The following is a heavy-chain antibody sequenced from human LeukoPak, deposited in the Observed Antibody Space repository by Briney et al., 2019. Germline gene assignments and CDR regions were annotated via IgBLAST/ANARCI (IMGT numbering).Heavy chain of an antibody. CDR1: GFTFSSYA. CDR3: GRSRRINASLYYYMDV. CDR2: IRSTGDST. V-gene: IGHV3-23*01. J-gene: IGHJ6*03. D-gene: IGHD2-15*01. Sequence: GGSLRLSCAASGFTFSSYAITWVRQAPGKGLEWVASIRSTGDSTFYADSVKGRFTISRDNSKNTVYLLMNSLRTEDTAVYYCGRSRRINASLYYYMDVWGKGTTVTVSS.